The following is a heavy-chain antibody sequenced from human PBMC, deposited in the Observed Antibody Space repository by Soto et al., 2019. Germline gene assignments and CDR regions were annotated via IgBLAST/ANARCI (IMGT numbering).Heavy chain of an antibody. CDR2: IFYSGST. V-gene: IGHV4-59*01. CDR3: ARAAAGGYSAYEVFDY. Sequence: SETLSLTCTVSGGSISPYFWSWIRQPPGKGLEWIGYIFYSGSTNYNPSLTSRVTISVDTSKNQFSLKLSSVTAADTAVYYCARAAAGGYSAYEVFDYWGQGTLVTVSS. D-gene: IGHD5-12*01. J-gene: IGHJ4*02. CDR1: GGSISPYF.